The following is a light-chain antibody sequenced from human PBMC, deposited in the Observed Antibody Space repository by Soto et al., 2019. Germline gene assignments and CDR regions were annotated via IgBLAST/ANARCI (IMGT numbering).Light chain of an antibody. CDR1: QSISSW. CDR2: DAS. Sequence: DIQMTQSPSTLSASVGDRVTITCRASQSISSWLAWYQQKPGKAPKLLIYDASSLESGVPSRFSVSGSGTEFTLTISSLPPDDFATYYCQQYNSYPYTFGQGTKLEIK. V-gene: IGKV1-5*01. CDR3: QQYNSYPYT. J-gene: IGKJ2*01.